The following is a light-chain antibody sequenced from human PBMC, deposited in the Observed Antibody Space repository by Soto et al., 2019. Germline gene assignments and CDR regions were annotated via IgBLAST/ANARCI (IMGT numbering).Light chain of an antibody. CDR1: SSDVGGYNY. J-gene: IGLJ2*01. CDR3: SSYTSSSTLV. Sequence: QSALTQPASVSGSPGQSITISCAGTSSDVGGYNYVSWYQQHPGKAPKLMIYGVSNRPSGISNRFSGSKSGNTASLTISGLPAEDEDDYYCSSYTSSSTLVFGGGTKVTVL. V-gene: IGLV2-14*01. CDR2: GVS.